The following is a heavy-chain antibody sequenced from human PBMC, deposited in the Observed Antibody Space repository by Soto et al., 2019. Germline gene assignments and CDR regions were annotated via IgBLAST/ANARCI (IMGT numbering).Heavy chain of an antibody. V-gene: IGHV4-59*01. CDR1: GGSISSYY. CDR2: IYYSGST. CDR3: ARATVVVAATGGNWFDP. D-gene: IGHD2-15*01. Sequence: KPSETLSLTCTVSGGSISSYYWSWIRQPPGKGLEWIGYIYYSGSTNYNPSLKSRVTISVDTSKNQFSLKLSSVTAADTAVYYCARATVVVAATGGNWFDPWGQGTLVTVSS. J-gene: IGHJ5*02.